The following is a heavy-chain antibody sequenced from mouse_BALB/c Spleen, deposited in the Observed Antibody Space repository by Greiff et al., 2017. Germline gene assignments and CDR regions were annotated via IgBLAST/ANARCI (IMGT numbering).Heavy chain of an antibody. J-gene: IGHJ4*01. CDR1: GFTFSSYA. Sequence: EVQVVESGGGLVKPGGSLKLSCAASGFTFSSYAMSWVRQSPEKRLEWVAEISSGGSYTYYPDTVTGRFTISRDNAKNTLYLEMSSLRSEDTAMYYCARTITTSGYAMDYWGQGTSVTVSS. CDR3: ARTITTSGYAMDY. V-gene: IGHV5-9-4*01. D-gene: IGHD2-4*01. CDR2: ISSGGSYT.